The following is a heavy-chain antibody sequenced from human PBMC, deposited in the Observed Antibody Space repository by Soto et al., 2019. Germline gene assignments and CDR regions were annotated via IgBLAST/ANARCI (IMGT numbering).Heavy chain of an antibody. CDR2: IDPSDSYT. CDR1: GYSFTSYW. J-gene: IGHJ6*02. CDR3: ARDGSNLGYCSSTSCLGRWMDV. Sequence: GESLKISCKGSGYSFTSYWISWVRQMPGKGLEWMGRIDPSDSYTNYSPSFQGHVTISADKSISTAYLQWSSLKASDTAMYYCARDGSNLGYCSSTSCLGRWMDVWGQGTTVTV. V-gene: IGHV5-10-1*01. D-gene: IGHD2-2*01.